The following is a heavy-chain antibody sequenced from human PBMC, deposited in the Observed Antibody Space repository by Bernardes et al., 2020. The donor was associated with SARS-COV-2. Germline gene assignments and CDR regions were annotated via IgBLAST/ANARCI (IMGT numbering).Heavy chain of an antibody. Sequence: SETLSLTRSVSGGSISSYYWSWIRQPPGKGLEWIGYIYYSGSTSSNPSLKSRVTISVDTSENRFSLRLSSVTAADTAVYYCARSGSGWDFGNWGQGTLVTVSS. J-gene: IGHJ4*02. CDR2: IYYSGST. CDR3: ARSGSGWDFGN. D-gene: IGHD6-19*01. V-gene: IGHV4-59*01. CDR1: GGSISSYY.